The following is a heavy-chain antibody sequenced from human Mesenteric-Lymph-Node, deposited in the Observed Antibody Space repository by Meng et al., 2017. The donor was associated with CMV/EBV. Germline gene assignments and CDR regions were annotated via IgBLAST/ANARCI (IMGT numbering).Heavy chain of an antibody. J-gene: IGHJ6*02. Sequence: SETLSLTCAISGDSVSSNSAAWNWVRQSPSRGLEWLGRTYYRSKWYNDYVGSVKSRITINSDTSKNQFSLQLNSVTPEDTAVYYCAREHISMVRGYGMDVWGQGTTVTVSS. CDR1: GDSVSSNSAA. CDR2: TYYRSKWYN. CDR3: AREHISMVRGYGMDV. V-gene: IGHV6-1*01. D-gene: IGHD3-10*01.